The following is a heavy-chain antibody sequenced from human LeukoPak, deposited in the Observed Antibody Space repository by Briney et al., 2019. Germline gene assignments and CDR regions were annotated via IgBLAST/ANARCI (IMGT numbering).Heavy chain of an antibody. D-gene: IGHD3-9*01. CDR2: IIPIFGTA. V-gene: IGHV1-69*13. J-gene: IGHJ5*02. CDR3: ARGVLRYFDWLNSKNNWFDP. CDR1: GGTFSSYA. Sequence: SVKVSCKASGGTFSSYAISWVRQAPGQGLEWMGGIIPIFGTANYAQKFQGRVTITADESTSTAYMELSSLRSEDTAVYYCARGVLRYFDWLNSKNNWFDPWGQGTLVTVSS.